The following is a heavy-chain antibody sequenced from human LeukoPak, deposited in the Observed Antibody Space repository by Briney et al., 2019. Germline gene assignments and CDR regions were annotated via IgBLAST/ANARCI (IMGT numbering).Heavy chain of an antibody. CDR3: ARDQGSFDY. V-gene: IGHV3-74*01. CDR1: GFSFSSYW. J-gene: IGHJ4*02. CDR2: IHSDGIGT. Sequence: GGSLRLSCAASGFSFSSYWMHWIRQAPGKGLVWVSRIHSDGIGTSYADSVRGRFIISRDNAKNTLYLQMNSLRAEDTAVYYCARDQGSFDYWGQGTLVTVSS.